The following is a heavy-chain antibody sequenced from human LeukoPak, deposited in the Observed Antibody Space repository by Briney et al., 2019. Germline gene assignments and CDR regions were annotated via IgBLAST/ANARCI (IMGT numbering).Heavy chain of an antibody. J-gene: IGHJ4*02. CDR2: ISGSGGST. Sequence: GGSLRLSCAASGFTFSSYAMSWVRQAPGKGLEWVSAISGSGGSTYYADSVKGRFTISRDNSKNTLYLQMNSLRAEDTAVYYCAKDFQRWLHPAGYFDYWGQGTLVTVSS. V-gene: IGHV3-23*01. CDR1: GFTFSSYA. CDR3: AKDFQRWLHPAGYFDY. D-gene: IGHD5-24*01.